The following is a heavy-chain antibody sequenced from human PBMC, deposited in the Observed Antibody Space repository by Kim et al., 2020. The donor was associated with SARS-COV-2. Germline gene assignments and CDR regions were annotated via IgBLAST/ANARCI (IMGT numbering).Heavy chain of an antibody. CDR3: ARTCSRNQYSSSWYALKPDAFDI. Sequence: SETLSLTCAVYGGSFSGYYWSWIRQPPGKGLEWIGEINHSGSTNYNPSLKSRVTISVDTSKNQFSLKLSSVTAADTAVYYCARTCSRNQYSSSWYALKPDAFDIWGQGTMVTVSS. CDR1: GGSFSGYY. CDR2: INHSGST. J-gene: IGHJ3*02. D-gene: IGHD6-13*01. V-gene: IGHV4-34*01.